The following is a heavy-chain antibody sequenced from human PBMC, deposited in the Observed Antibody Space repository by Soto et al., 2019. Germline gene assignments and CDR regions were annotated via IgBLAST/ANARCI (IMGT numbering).Heavy chain of an antibody. CDR2: IKSKTDGGTT. V-gene: IGHV3-15*07. D-gene: IGHD6-19*01. J-gene: IGHJ3*02. CDR1: GFTFSNAW. CDR3: ARDRYSSGWLDAFDI. Sequence: NPGGSLRLSCAASGFTFSNAWMNWVRQAPGKGLEWVGRIKSKTDGGTTDYAAPVKGRFTISRDDSKNTLYLQMNSLRAEDTAVYYCARDRYSSGWLDAFDIWGQGTMVTVSS.